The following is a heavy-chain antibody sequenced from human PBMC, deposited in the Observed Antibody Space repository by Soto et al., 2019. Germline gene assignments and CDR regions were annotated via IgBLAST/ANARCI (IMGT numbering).Heavy chain of an antibody. Sequence: QVQLVQSGAEVKKPGSSVKVSCKASGGTFSSYAISWVRQAPGQGLEWMGGIIPIFGTANYAQKFQGRVTITADESTSTDYMELSSLRSEETAVYYCARDYDYVWGSYRYNLDYWGQGTLVTVSS. CDR3: ARDYDYVWGSYRYNLDY. D-gene: IGHD3-16*02. CDR2: IIPIFGTA. CDR1: GGTFSSYA. V-gene: IGHV1-69*12. J-gene: IGHJ4*02.